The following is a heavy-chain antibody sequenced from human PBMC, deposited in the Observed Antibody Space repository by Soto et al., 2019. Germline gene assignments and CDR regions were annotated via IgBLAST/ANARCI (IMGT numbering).Heavy chain of an antibody. CDR1: GFTFSSYA. J-gene: IGHJ4*02. Sequence: GESLKISCAASGFTFSSYAMHWVRQAPGKGLEWVAVISYDGSNKYYADSVKGRFTISRDNSKNTLYLQMNSLRAEDTAVYYCARVGAPPWFGEASTDYWGQGTLVTVSS. D-gene: IGHD3-10*01. CDR2: ISYDGSNK. CDR3: ARVGAPPWFGEASTDY. V-gene: IGHV3-30-3*01.